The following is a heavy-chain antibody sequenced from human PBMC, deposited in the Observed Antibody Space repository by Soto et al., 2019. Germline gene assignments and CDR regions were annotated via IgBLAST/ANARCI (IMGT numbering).Heavy chain of an antibody. D-gene: IGHD3-10*01. CDR2: INAGNGNT. CDR1: GYTFTTYN. CDR3: ARVAPSGGSVPRFDP. V-gene: IGHV1-3*01. Sequence: QVQLVQSGAEVKEPGASVKVSCKAFGYTFTTYNIHWLRQAPGQGLEWMGWINAGNGNTRSSRKFQGRVTITRDTSATTAYLEVDRLRSEDTAIYYCARVAPSGGSVPRFDPWVQGTLLTVSS. J-gene: IGHJ5*02.